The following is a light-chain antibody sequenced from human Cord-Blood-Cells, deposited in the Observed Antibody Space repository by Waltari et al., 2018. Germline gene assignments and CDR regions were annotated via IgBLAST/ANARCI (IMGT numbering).Light chain of an antibody. CDR1: QSLLHSNGYNY. CDR2: LGS. CDR3: MQALQTPKT. V-gene: IGKV2-28*01. Sequence: DIVMTKSQLSLPVTPGEPASIPCRSSQSLLHSNGYNYLDWYLQKPGQSPQILIYLGSNRASGVPDRFSGSGSGTDFTLKISRVEAEDVGVYYCMQALQTPKTFGQGTKVEIK. J-gene: IGKJ1*01.